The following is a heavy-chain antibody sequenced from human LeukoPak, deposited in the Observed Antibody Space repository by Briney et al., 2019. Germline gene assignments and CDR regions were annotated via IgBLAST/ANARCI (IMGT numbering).Heavy chain of an antibody. V-gene: IGHV4-59*01. Sequence: PSETLSLTCTVSGGSINSYYWSWIRQPPGKGLEWIGYIYDSGSTNYNPSLKSRVTISVDTSKNQFSLKLSSVTAADTAVYYCARQSTFRFERQNWFDPWGQGTLVTVSS. CDR1: GGSINSYY. CDR3: ARQSTFRFERQNWFDP. D-gene: IGHD2/OR15-2a*01. J-gene: IGHJ5*02. CDR2: IYDSGST.